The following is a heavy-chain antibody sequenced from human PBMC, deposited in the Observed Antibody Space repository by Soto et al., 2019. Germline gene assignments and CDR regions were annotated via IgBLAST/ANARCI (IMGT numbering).Heavy chain of an antibody. CDR1: GYTFTSYY. CDR2: INPSGGST. V-gene: IGHV1-46*01. CDR3: ARDHAAGPAAPGRYGRINYGMDV. J-gene: IGHJ6*01. Sequence: WASVKVSCKASGYTFTSYYMHWVRQAPGQGLEWMGIINPSGGSTSYAQKFQGRVTMTRGTSTSTVHMELSSLRSEDTAVYYCARDHAAGPAAPGRYGRINYGMDVWGQGTTVTVS. D-gene: IGHD6-13*01.